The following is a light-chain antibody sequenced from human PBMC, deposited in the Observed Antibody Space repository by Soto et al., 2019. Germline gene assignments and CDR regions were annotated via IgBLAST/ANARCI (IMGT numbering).Light chain of an antibody. CDR3: SSYTDRSNYV. V-gene: IGLV2-14*01. CDR1: SSDFAIYNY. J-gene: IGLJ1*01. Sequence: QSALTQPASVSGSPGQSITISCTGTSSDFAIYNYVSWYQQQPGKAPKLMIYQVTNRPSGVSNRFSGSRSGNTASLTISGLQVEDEADYYCSSYTDRSNYVFGTGTKLTV. CDR2: QVT.